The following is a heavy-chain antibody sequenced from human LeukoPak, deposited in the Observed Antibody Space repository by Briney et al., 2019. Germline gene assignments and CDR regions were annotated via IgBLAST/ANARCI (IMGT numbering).Heavy chain of an antibody. CDR3: ARYGYYYGMDV. J-gene: IGHJ6*02. Sequence: SETLSLTCTVSGGSISSYYWSWIRQPPGKGLDWIGYIYYSGSTNYNPSLKSRVTISVDTSKNQFSLKLSSVTAADTAVYYCARYGYYYGMDVWGQGTAVTVSS. V-gene: IGHV4-59*01. D-gene: IGHD4-17*01. CDR1: GGSISSYY. CDR2: IYYSGST.